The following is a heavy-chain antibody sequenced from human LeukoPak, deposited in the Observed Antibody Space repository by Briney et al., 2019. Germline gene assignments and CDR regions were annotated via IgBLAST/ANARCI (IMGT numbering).Heavy chain of an antibody. J-gene: IGHJ4*02. Sequence: AASVKVSCKASGYMFTSLGISWVRQAPGQGLEWMGRIIPILGIANYAQKFQGRVTITADKSTSTAYMELSSLRSEDTAVYYCNSRDTRFDYWGQGTLVTVSS. V-gene: IGHV1-69*04. CDR1: GYMFTSLG. CDR2: IIPILGIA. D-gene: IGHD4-23*01. CDR3: NSRDTRFDY.